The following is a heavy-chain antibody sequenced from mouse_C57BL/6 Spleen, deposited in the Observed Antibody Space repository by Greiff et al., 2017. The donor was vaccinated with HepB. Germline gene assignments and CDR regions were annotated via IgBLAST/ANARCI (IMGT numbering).Heavy chain of an antibody. D-gene: IGHD2-3*01. V-gene: IGHV1-7*01. Sequence: VQRVESGAELAKPGASVKLSCKASGYTFTSYWMHWVKQRPGQGLEWIGYINPSSGYTKYNQKFKDKATLTADKSSSTAYMQLSSLTYEDSAVYYCARSLDGYYRHYYAMDYWGQGTSVTVSS. CDR3: ARSLDGYYRHYYAMDY. CDR2: INPSSGYT. CDR1: GYTFTSYW. J-gene: IGHJ4*01.